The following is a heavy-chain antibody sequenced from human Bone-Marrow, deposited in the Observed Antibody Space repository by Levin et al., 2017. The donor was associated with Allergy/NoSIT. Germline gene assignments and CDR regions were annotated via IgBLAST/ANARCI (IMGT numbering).Heavy chain of an antibody. Sequence: PGGSLRLSCAASGFTFSSYAMHWVRQAPGKGLEWVAVISYDGSNKYYADSVKGRFTISRDNSKNTLYLQMNSLRAEDTAVYYCARDLGNQKGYCSSTSCSEVLLWFGVLDYWGQGTLVTVSS. J-gene: IGHJ4*02. CDR2: ISYDGSNK. V-gene: IGHV3-30-3*01. CDR1: GFTFSSYA. CDR3: ARDLGNQKGYCSSTSCSEVLLWFGVLDY. D-gene: IGHD2-2*01.